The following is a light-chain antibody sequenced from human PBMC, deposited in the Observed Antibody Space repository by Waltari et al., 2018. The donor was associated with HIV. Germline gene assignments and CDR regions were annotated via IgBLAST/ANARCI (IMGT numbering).Light chain of an antibody. CDR1: QFVTGNY. CDR3: QQYGGSWT. V-gene: IGKV3-20*01. J-gene: IGKJ1*01. Sequence: VLTQSPRSLSLSPGETATLSCRASQFVTGNYLAWYRQKPGQAPRLLINGASSRATGIPERISASGSGTDFTLTISRLEPDDSAVYYCQQYGGSWTFGQGTKVEIK. CDR2: GAS.